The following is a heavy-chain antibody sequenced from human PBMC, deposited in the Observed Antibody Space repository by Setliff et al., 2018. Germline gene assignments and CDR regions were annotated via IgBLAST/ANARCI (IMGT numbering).Heavy chain of an antibody. CDR3: ARGLGSEDTAMGRV. D-gene: IGHD5-18*01. CDR1: GGSFSGYY. V-gene: IGHV4-34*01. Sequence: SETLSLTCAVYGGSFSGYYWIWIRQSPGKGLEWIGEINHSGRVNYNPSFESRVTISVDTSKKQFSLNLRSVTAADAAVYYCARGLGSEDTAMGRVWGNGTTVTVSS. J-gene: IGHJ6*04. CDR2: INHSGRV.